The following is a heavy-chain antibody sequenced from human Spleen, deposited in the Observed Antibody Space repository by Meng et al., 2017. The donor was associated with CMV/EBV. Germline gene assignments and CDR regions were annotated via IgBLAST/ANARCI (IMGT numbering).Heavy chain of an antibody. V-gene: IGHV3-21*04. J-gene: IGHJ4*02. CDR3: ARDWGYSSFDY. CDR2: IGSDSVYM. Sequence: GESLKISCAASGFTFSPYSMNWVRQAPEKGLEWVSSIGSDSVYMYYADSVRGRFTVSRDNAKNSLYLQMNSLRAEDTAVYYCARDWGYSSFDYWGQGTLVTVSS. CDR1: GFTFSPYS. D-gene: IGHD5-18*01.